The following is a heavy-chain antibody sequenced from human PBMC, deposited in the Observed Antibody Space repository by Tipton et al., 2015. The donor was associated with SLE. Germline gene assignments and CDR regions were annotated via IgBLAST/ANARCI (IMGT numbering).Heavy chain of an antibody. CDR2: IYYSGST. J-gene: IGHJ4*02. V-gene: IGHV4-39*01. Sequence: TLSLTCTVSGGSISSYYWGWIRQPPGKGLEWIGSIYYSGSTYYNPSLKSRVTISVDTSKNQFSLKLSSVTAADTAVYYCAGRLEMATIDYWGQGTLVTVSS. CDR3: AGRLEMATIDY. D-gene: IGHD5-24*01. CDR1: GGSISSYY.